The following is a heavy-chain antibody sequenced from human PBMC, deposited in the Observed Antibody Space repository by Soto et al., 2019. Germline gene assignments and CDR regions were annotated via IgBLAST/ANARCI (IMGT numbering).Heavy chain of an antibody. CDR1: GISFSTYS. CDR3: ARSTSLGGTDV. D-gene: IGHD3-10*01. Sequence: EVQLVESGGGLVMPGGSLRLSCIASGISFSTYSMNWVRQAPGRGLEWVSSIRRSGDYTYYADSLKDRFTISRDNAKNSVSLQTISLRAEDTAAYYCARSTSLGGTDVWGQGTTVTVAS. J-gene: IGHJ6*02. CDR2: IRRSGDYT. V-gene: IGHV3-21*01.